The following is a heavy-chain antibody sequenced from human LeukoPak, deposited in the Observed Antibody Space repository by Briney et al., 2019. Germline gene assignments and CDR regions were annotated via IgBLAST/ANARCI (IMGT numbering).Heavy chain of an antibody. J-gene: IGHJ5*02. CDR1: GFTVSSNY. CDR3: ASTRTLRWFDP. CDR2: IYGGGST. V-gene: IGHV3-66*01. Sequence: GGSLRLSCAASGFTVSSNYMSWVRQAPGKGLEWVSVIYGGGSTYYADSVKGRFTISRDNSKNTLYLQMNSLRAEDTAVYYCASTRTLRWFDPWGQGTLVTVSS. D-gene: IGHD2-15*01.